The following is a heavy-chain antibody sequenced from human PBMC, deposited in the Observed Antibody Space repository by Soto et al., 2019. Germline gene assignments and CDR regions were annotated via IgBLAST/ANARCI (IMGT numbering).Heavy chain of an antibody. CDR3: GKDTLDCSGGDCPLYYYYGMDV. CDR1: GFTFRSYG. J-gene: IGHJ6*02. Sequence: GGSLRLSCAASGFTFRSYGMHWVRQAPGKGLEWLAVISNDGTNKYLADSVKGRLTLSRDNSRNTLSLEVNNLRPEDTAVYYCGKDTLDCSGGDCPLYYYYGMDVWGQGTTVTVSS. CDR2: ISNDGTNK. D-gene: IGHD2-15*01. V-gene: IGHV3-30*18.